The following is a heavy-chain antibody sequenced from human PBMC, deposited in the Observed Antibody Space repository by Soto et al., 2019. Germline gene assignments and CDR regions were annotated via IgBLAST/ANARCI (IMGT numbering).Heavy chain of an antibody. CDR3: ARDRGYYDFWSGYPRNFDY. Sequence: QVQLVQSGAEVKKPGASVKVSCKASGYTFTSYGISWVRQAPGQGLEWMGWISAYNGNTNYAQKLHGRVTMTTDTSTSTAYMELRSLRSDDTAVYYCARDRGYYDFWSGYPRNFDYWGQGTLVTVSS. D-gene: IGHD3-3*01. V-gene: IGHV1-18*01. CDR2: ISAYNGNT. J-gene: IGHJ4*02. CDR1: GYTFTSYG.